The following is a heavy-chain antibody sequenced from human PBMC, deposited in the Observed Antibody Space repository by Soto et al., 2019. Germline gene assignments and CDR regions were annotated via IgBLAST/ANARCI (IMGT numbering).Heavy chain of an antibody. V-gene: IGHV1-2*04. J-gene: IGHJ4*02. CDR2: INPNSGGT. Sequence: QVQLVQSGAEVKKPGASVKVSCKASGYTFTGYYMHWVRQAPGQGLEWMGWINPNSGGTNYAQKCQGWVTMTRDTSISTAYMELGRLRSDDTAVYYCARAHCGGDCYSGVDYWGQGTLVTVSS. CDR1: GYTFTGYY. D-gene: IGHD2-21*02. CDR3: ARAHCGGDCYSGVDY.